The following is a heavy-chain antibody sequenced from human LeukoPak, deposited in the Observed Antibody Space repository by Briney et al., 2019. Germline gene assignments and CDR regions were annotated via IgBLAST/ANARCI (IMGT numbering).Heavy chain of an antibody. J-gene: IGHJ6*03. CDR1: GFTFSSYG. Sequence: PGGSLRLSCAASGFTFSSYGMHWVRQAPGKGLEWVAVIWYDGSNKYYADSVKGRFTISRDNSKNTLYLQMNSLRAEDTAVYYCARYFGWLSPYYYYMDVWGKGTTVTVSS. V-gene: IGHV3-33*01. CDR2: IWYDGSNK. D-gene: IGHD3-9*01. CDR3: ARYFGWLSPYYYYMDV.